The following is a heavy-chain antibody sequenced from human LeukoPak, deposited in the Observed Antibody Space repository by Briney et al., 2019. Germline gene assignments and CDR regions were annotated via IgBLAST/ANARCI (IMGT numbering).Heavy chain of an antibody. CDR1: GGSLSSGDYY. J-gene: IGHJ4*02. CDR3: ARDWNTSCYTCDY. D-gene: IGHD2-2*02. CDR2: IYYSGST. Sequence: SQTLSLTCTVSGGSLSSGDYYWSWIRQPPGKGLEWVGYIYYSGSTYYNPSLKSRVTISVDTSKNQFSLQLSSVTAADTAVYYCARDWNTSCYTCDYWGQGTLVTVSS. V-gene: IGHV4-30-4*08.